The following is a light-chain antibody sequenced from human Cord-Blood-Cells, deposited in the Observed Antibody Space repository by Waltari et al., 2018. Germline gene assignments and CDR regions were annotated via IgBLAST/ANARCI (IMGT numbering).Light chain of an antibody. V-gene: IGKV1-39*01. CDR3: QQIYSTPSS. CDR2: AAS. J-gene: IGKJ2*03. Sequence: DIQMTQSPSSLSASVGDRVTITCRASQSISSYLNWYQQKPGKAPKLLIYAASSLQSGVTPRSSGSVSGTHSTLPISSWQPEDLAASYCQQIYSTPSSFGQGTKLEIK. CDR1: QSISSY.